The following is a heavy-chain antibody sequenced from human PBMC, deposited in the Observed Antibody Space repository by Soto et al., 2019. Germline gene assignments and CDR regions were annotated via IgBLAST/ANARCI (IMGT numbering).Heavy chain of an antibody. J-gene: IGHJ4*02. CDR2: ISGSGDST. Sequence: GGSLRLSCAASGFTFSSYAMSWVCQAPGKGLEWVSGISGSGDSTYYADSVKGRFTISRDNSKNTLYLQMNSLRAEDTAVYYCAKHNGFWSHYPFDYWGRGTLVTVSS. CDR1: GFTFSSYA. V-gene: IGHV3-23*01. D-gene: IGHD3-3*01. CDR3: AKHNGFWSHYPFDY.